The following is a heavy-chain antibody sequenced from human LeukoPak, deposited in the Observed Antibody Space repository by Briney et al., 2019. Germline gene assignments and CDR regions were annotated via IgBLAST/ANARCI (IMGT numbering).Heavy chain of an antibody. D-gene: IGHD6-13*01. V-gene: IGHV3-33*01. CDR2: IWYDGSNK. CDR1: GFTFSSYG. CDR3: ARVAIAAAGTADY. J-gene: IGHJ4*02. Sequence: GGSLRLSCAASGFTFSSYGMHWVRQAPGKGLEWVAVIWYDGSNKYYADSVKGRFTISRDNSKNTLYLQMNSLRAEDTAVYYCARVAIAAAGTADYWGQGTLVTVSS.